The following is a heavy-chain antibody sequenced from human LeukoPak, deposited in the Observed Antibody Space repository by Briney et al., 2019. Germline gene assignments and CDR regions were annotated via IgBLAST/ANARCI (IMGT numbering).Heavy chain of an antibody. Sequence: SQTLSLTCTDSGGSINNGGYYWSWIRQHPGKGLEWIGYIYYSGSTYYNPSLKSRVTISVDTSENQFSLKLSSVTAADTAVYHCARTGAADIKNWFDPWGQGTLVTVSS. V-gene: IGHV4-31*03. CDR3: ARTGAADIKNWFDP. D-gene: IGHD6-13*01. J-gene: IGHJ5*02. CDR2: IYYSGST. CDR1: GGSINNGGYY.